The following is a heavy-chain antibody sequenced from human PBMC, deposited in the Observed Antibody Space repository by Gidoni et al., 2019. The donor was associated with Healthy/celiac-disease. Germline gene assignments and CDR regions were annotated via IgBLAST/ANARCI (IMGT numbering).Heavy chain of an antibody. CDR3: ATARVATMYAFDI. Sequence: EVQLVESEGALVHPGRSLRLSCAASGFPFDDYAMHWVRQAPGKGLEWVSGISWNSGRIGYADSVKGRFTISRDNAKNSLYLQMNRLRAEDTALYYCATARVATMYAFDIGGQGTMVTVSS. D-gene: IGHD5-12*01. CDR2: ISWNSGRI. V-gene: IGHV3-9*01. CDR1: GFPFDDYA. J-gene: IGHJ3*02.